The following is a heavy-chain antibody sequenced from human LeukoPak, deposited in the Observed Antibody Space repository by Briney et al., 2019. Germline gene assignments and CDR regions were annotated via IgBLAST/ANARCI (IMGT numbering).Heavy chain of an antibody. CDR1: GGSFSGYY. CDR2: INHSGST. D-gene: IGHD6-13*01. CDR3: AREKSPGRGQPFES. J-gene: IGHJ4*02. V-gene: IGHV4-34*01. Sequence: SETLSLTCAVYGGSFSGYYWSWIRQPPGKGLEWIGEINHSGSTNHNPSLKSRVTISVDTSKNQFSLKLNSVTAADTAVYYCAREKSPGRGQPFESWGQGTLITVSS.